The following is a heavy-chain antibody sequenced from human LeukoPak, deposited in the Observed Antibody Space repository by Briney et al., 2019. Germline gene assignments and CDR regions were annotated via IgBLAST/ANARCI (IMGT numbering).Heavy chain of an antibody. CDR2: IRSKANSYAT. Sequence: GGSLRLSCAASGFTFSGSAMHWVRQASGKGLEWVGRIRSKANSYATAYAASVKGRFTISRDDSKNTAYLQMNSLKTEDTAVSYCTNHQYYYDSSGYYYVVDYWGQGTLVTVSS. V-gene: IGHV3-73*01. D-gene: IGHD3-22*01. CDR3: TNHQYYYDSSGYYYVVDY. CDR1: GFTFSGSA. J-gene: IGHJ4*02.